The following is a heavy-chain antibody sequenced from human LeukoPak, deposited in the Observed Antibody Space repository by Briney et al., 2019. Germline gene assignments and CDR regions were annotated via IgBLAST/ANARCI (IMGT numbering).Heavy chain of an antibody. CDR1: GFTFSSYW. D-gene: IGHD4-17*01. J-gene: IGHJ5*02. Sequence: GGSLRLSCEASGFTFSSYWITWVRQAPGKGLEWVANIKQDGSEKYYVDSVKGRFTISRDNAKNSLYLQMNSLRAEDTAVYYCARLSSHYGDYKVDPWGQGTLVTVSS. CDR2: IKQDGSEK. CDR3: ARLSSHYGDYKVDP. V-gene: IGHV3-7*01.